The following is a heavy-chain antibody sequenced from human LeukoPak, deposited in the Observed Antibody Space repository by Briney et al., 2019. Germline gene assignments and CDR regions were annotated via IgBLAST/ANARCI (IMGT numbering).Heavy chain of an antibody. CDR1: GYTFTGYY. J-gene: IGHJ3*02. V-gene: IGHV1-2*02. Sequence: ASVKVSCKASGYTFTGYYMHWVRQAPGQGLEWMGWINSKSGGTRYAQKFQGRVTMTRDASITTAYMELSRLRSDDTAVYYCARELPYFGSGNQDAFDIWGQGTMVTVSS. CDR3: ARELPYFGSGNQDAFDI. CDR2: INSKSGGT. D-gene: IGHD3-10*01.